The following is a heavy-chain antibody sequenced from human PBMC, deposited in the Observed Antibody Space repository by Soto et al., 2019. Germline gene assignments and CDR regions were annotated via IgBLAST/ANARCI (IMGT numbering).Heavy chain of an antibody. J-gene: IGHJ3*02. CDR3: ARAVAASIEAFDI. Sequence: SVKVSCKASGGTFSSYTISWVRQAPGQGLEWMGRIIPILGIANYAQKFRGRVTITADKSTSTAYMELSSLRSEDTAVYYCARAVAASIEAFDIWGQGTMVTVSS. V-gene: IGHV1-69*02. D-gene: IGHD6-6*01. CDR1: GGTFSSYT. CDR2: IIPILGIA.